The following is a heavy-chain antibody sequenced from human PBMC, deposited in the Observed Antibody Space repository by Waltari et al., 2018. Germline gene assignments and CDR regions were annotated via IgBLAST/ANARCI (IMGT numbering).Heavy chain of an antibody. J-gene: IGHJ4*02. CDR1: GFTFRGDS. CDR2: ISGDSRFI. CDR3: ARDRRGYFDY. D-gene: IGHD3-16*01. V-gene: IGHV3-21*01. Sequence: EVQLVESGGGLVKPGGSLRLSCEASGFTFRGDSMNWFRQAPGKGLEWVSSISGDSRFIYYEDSVNGRFTISSDDAKNSLYLQMNSLRVEDTAVYYCARDRRGYFDYWGPGTLVSVSS.